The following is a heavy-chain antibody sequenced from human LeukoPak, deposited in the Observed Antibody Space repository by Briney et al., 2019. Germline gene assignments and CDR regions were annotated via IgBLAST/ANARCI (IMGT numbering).Heavy chain of an antibody. Sequence: PSETLSLTCAVYGGSFSGYYWSWIRQPPGKGLEWIGEINHSGSTNYNPSLKSRVTISVDTSKNQFSLKLSSVTAADTAVYYCARGQRARFGYWGQGTLVTVSS. CDR2: INHSGST. J-gene: IGHJ4*02. CDR1: GGSFSGYY. CDR3: ARGQRARFGY. D-gene: IGHD6-25*01. V-gene: IGHV4-34*01.